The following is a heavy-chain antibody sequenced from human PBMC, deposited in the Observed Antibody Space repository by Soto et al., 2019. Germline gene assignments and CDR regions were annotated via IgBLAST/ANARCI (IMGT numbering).Heavy chain of an antibody. CDR1: GYTFSNYG. D-gene: IGHD2-2*01. J-gene: IGHJ5*02. Sequence: ASVKVSCKTSGYTFSNYGITWVRQAPGQPLEWLGWISLYSDGTNYAQKFQGRVSMTTDTSTTTAYMELRSLRSDNTALYYCARVLPGAMAWFGPWGQGTLVTVSS. V-gene: IGHV1-18*01. CDR2: ISLYSDGT. CDR3: ARVLPGAMAWFGP.